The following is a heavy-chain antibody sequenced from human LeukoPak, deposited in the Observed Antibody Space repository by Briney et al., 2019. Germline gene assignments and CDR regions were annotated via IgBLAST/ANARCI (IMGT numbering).Heavy chain of an antibody. CDR3: ARAESLCKQWLGSDY. CDR2: IWYDGSNK. CDR1: GFTFSSYS. Sequence: GGSLRLSCATSGFTFSSYSMHWVRQAPGKGLEWVAVIWYDGSNKYYADSVKGRFTISRDNSKNTLYLQMNSLRGEDTAVYYCARAESLCKQWLGSDYWGQGTLVTVSS. D-gene: IGHD6-19*01. J-gene: IGHJ4*02. V-gene: IGHV3-33*08.